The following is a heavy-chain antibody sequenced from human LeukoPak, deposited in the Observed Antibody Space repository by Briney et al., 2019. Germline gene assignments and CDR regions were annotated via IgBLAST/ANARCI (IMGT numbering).Heavy chain of an antibody. CDR2: IYHSGST. J-gene: IGHJ5*02. CDR1: GGSISSSSYY. D-gene: IGHD4-11*01. CDR3: ARAGLPPGKEFDP. Sequence: PSETLSLTCTVSGGSISSSSYYWGWIRQPPGKGLEWIGSIYHSGSTYYNPSLKSRVTISVDRSKNQFSLKLSSVTAADTAVYYCARAGLPPGKEFDPWGQGTLVTVSS. V-gene: IGHV4-39*07.